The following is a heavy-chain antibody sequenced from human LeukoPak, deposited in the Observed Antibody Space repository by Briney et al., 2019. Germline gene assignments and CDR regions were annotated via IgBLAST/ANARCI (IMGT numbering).Heavy chain of an antibody. CDR3: ARGHYGLDV. CDR2: IDMSGRTI. J-gene: IGHJ6*02. V-gene: IGHV3-11*01. CDR1: GFTFSDWY. Sequence: TGGSLRLSCAASGFTFSDWYMGWIRQAPGKGLEWVSYIDMSGRTIYYADSVKGRFTISRDNARNSLYLQMSSLRAEDTAVYYCARGHYGLDVWGQGTTVTVSS.